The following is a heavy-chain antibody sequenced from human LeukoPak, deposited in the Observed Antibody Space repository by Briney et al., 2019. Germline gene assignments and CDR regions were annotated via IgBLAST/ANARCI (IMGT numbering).Heavy chain of an antibody. CDR1: GGTFSSYA. D-gene: IGHD3-10*01. CDR2: LIPIFDIA. V-gene: IGHV1-69*04. CDR3: ARCPPGGSGSYTLCYGMDV. Sequence: ASVKVSCKASGGTFSSYAISWVRQAPGQGLEWMGRLIPIFDIANYAQKFQGRVTITADKSTSTAYMELSSLRSEDTAVYYCARCPPGGSGSYTLCYGMDVWGPGTTVTVSS. J-gene: IGHJ6*02.